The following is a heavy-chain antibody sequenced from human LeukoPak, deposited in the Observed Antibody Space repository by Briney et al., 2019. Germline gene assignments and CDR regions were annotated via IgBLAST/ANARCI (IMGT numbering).Heavy chain of an antibody. Sequence: GASVKVSCKTSGYTFTGYYLHWVRQAPGQGLEWMGWINPNNGGTNYAQKFQGRVTMTRDTSISAAYMELTRLQSDDTAVYYCARDLGGYSGYRASCDYWGQGTLVTVSS. V-gene: IGHV1-2*02. CDR3: ARDLGGYSGYRASCDY. J-gene: IGHJ4*02. CDR1: GYTFTGYY. D-gene: IGHD5-12*01. CDR2: INPNNGGT.